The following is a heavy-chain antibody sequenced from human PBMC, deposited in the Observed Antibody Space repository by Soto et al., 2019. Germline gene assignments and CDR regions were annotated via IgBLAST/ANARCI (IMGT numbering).Heavy chain of an antibody. D-gene: IGHD6-6*01. V-gene: IGHV4-34*01. J-gene: IGHJ6*03. CDR1: GGSFSGYY. CDR2: INHSGST. Sequence: SETLSLTCAVYGGSFSGYYWSWIRQPPGKGLEWIGEINHSGSTNYNPSLKSRVTISVDTSKNQFSLKLSSVTAADTAVYYCARGSSSYWNYYYNMDVWGKGTTVTVSS. CDR3: ARGSSSYWNYYYNMDV.